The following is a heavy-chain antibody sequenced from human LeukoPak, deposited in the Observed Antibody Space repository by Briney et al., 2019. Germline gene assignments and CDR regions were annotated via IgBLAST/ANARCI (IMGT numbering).Heavy chain of an antibody. CDR1: GYTFTSYG. Sequence: ASVKVSCKASGYTFTSYGISWVRQAPGQGLDWMGWISAYNGNTNYAQKLQGRVTMTTDTSTSTAYMELRSLRSDDTAVYYCARARVVPAAIGGNYYYYYGMDVWGQGTTVTVSS. CDR2: ISAYNGNT. D-gene: IGHD2-2*01. CDR3: ARARVVPAAIGGNYYYYYGMDV. V-gene: IGHV1-18*01. J-gene: IGHJ6*02.